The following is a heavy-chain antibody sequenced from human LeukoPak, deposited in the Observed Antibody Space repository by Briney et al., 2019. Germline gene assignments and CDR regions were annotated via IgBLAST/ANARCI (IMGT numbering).Heavy chain of an antibody. CDR1: GFTFSSYS. V-gene: IGHV3-21*01. CDR2: ISSSSSYI. J-gene: IGHJ6*03. Sequence: PGGSLRLSCAASGFTFSSYSMNWARQAPGKGLEWVSSISSSSSYIYYADSVKGRFTISRDNAKNSLYLQMNGLRAEDTAVYYCARVSSGWYNYYMDVWGKGTTVTVSS. CDR3: ARVSSGWYNYYMDV. D-gene: IGHD6-19*01.